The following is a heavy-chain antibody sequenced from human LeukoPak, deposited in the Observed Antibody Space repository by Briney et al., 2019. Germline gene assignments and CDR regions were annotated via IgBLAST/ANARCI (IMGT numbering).Heavy chain of an antibody. V-gene: IGHV3-23*01. CDR3: AKTGSSRFDY. Sequence: GGSLRLSCAASGFTFSSYAMSWVRQAPGKGLEWVSAFSGSGGNTYYADSVKGRFTISRDNSKNTLYLQMNALRAEDTAVYYCAKTGSSRFDYWGQGTLVTVSS. CDR2: FSGSGGNT. CDR1: GFTFSSYA. J-gene: IGHJ4*02. D-gene: IGHD1-26*01.